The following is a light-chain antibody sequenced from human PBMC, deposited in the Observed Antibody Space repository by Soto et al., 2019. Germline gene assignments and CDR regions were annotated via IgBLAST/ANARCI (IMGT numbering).Light chain of an antibody. V-gene: IGKV3-11*01. J-gene: IGKJ1*01. Sequence: EIVLTQSPATLSLSPGERATLSCRASQSVNSYLAWYQQKPGQAPRLLIYDAYNRATGIPARFSGSGSGTDFTLTISTLEPEDVAVYYCQQRSDWPTFGQGTKVDIK. CDR3: QQRSDWPT. CDR2: DAY. CDR1: QSVNSY.